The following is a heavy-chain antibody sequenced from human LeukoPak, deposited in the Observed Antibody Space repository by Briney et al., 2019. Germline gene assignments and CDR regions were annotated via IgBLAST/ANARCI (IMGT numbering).Heavy chain of an antibody. J-gene: IGHJ3*02. V-gene: IGHV3-30*02. D-gene: IGHD3-22*01. CDR1: RFTFSSYG. CDR2: IRYDGINK. Sequence: GGSLRLSCAASRFTFSSYGMHWVRQAPGKGLEWVAFIRYDGINKYYADSVKGRFTISRDNSKNTLYLQMNSLRAEDTAVYYCARDSYYYDSSGYYYGRDAFDIWGQGTMVTVSS. CDR3: ARDSYYYDSSGYYYGRDAFDI.